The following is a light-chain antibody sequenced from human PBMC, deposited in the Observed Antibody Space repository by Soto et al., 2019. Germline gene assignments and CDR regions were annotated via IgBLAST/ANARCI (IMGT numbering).Light chain of an antibody. J-gene: IGKJ5*01. CDR2: WAS. Sequence: DIVMTQSQDSLAVSLGERANINCKSSQSVLYSFNNKNYLTGYQKKPGQPPKLLIYWASTRQSGVPDRFSGSGSGTDFTLTISSLQAEDVAIYYCQQSYSVPLTFGQGTRLEIK. CDR1: QSVLYSFNNKNY. CDR3: QQSYSVPLT. V-gene: IGKV4-1*01.